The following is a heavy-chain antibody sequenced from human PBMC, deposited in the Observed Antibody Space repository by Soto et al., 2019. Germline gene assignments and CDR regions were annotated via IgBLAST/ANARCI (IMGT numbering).Heavy chain of an antibody. CDR2: FIPMVNRP. J-gene: IGHJ6*02. V-gene: IGHV1-69*01. Sequence: QVQLVQSGAEVKKPGSSVKVSCTASGGTFSSYAISWVRQAPGQGLEWMGGFIPMVNRPHSARKFQGRVTITADESTSTAYMDLSSLRSEDTAVYYCARGQFHHVSNYYYALDVWGQGTTVTVSS. CDR1: GGTFSSYA. CDR3: ARGQFHHVSNYYYALDV.